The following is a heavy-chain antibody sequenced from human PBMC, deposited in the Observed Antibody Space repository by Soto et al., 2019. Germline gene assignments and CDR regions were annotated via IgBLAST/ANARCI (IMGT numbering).Heavy chain of an antibody. V-gene: IGHV3-30*18. CDR2: ISYDGSNK. CDR1: GFTFSHYA. J-gene: IGHJ6*02. CDR3: AKESTMVRGVIIRYWDYYGMDV. D-gene: IGHD3-10*01. Sequence: GGSLRLSCAASGFTFSHYAMHWVRQAPGKGLEWVAVISYDGSNKYYADSVKGRFTISRDNSKNTLYLQMNSLRAEDTAVYYCAKESTMVRGVIIRYWDYYGMDVWGQGTTVTVSS.